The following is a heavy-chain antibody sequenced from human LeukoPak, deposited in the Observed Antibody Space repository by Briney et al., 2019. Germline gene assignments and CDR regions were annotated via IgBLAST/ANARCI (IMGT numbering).Heavy chain of an antibody. V-gene: IGHV3-23*01. CDR2: ISGSGGST. Sequence: PGGSLRLSCAASGFTFSSYAMSWVRQAPGKGLEWVSAISGSGGSTYYADSVKGRFTISRDNSKNTLFLHMNTLRAEDTAIYYCAKDRTVGASYWYFDLWGRSTLVTVSS. D-gene: IGHD1-26*01. J-gene: IGHJ2*01. CDR1: GFTFSSYA. CDR3: AKDRTVGASYWYFDL.